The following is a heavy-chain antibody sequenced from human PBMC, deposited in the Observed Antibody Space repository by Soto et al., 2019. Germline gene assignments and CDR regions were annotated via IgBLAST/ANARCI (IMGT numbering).Heavy chain of an antibody. CDR1: GFTFSSYG. Sequence: GGSLRLSCAASGFTFSSYGMHWVRQAPGKGLEWVAVISYDGSNKYYADSVKGRFTISRDNSKNTLYLQMNSLRAEDTAVYYCARGRRITGTKVSPYYFDYWGQGTLVTVSS. CDR3: ARGRRITGTKVSPYYFDY. J-gene: IGHJ4*02. CDR2: ISYDGSNK. D-gene: IGHD1-7*01. V-gene: IGHV3-30*03.